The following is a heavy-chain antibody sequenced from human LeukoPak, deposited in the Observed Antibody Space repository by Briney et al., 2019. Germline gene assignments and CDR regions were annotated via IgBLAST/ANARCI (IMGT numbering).Heavy chain of an antibody. CDR2: ILSDGSKE. CDR3: VRDQGCSSSPGYFDL. D-gene: IGHD6-6*01. V-gene: IGHV3-33*01. J-gene: IGHJ2*01. CDR1: GFTFSSYG. Sequence: GGSLRLSCAASGFTFSSYGMHWVRQAPGKGLEWVAVILSDGSKEFYTDSVKGRFTISRDNAKNSLYLEMNSLRAEDTAVYYCVRDQGCSSSPGYFDLWGRGTLVTVSS.